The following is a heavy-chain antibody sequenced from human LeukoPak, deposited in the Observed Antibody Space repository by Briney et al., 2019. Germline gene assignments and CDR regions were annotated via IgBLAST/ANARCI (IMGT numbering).Heavy chain of an antibody. V-gene: IGHV3-64D*06. CDR1: GFTFSIYA. Sequence: PGGSLRLSCSAAGFTFSIYAMHWVRQAPGKGLEYVSAISSNGGSTYYAESVKGRFTISRDNSKNTLYLQMSSLRAEDTAVYYCAILVGGGSYYAGWFDPWGQGTLVTVSS. CDR3: AILVGGGSYYAGWFDP. D-gene: IGHD1-26*01. J-gene: IGHJ5*02. CDR2: ISSNGGST.